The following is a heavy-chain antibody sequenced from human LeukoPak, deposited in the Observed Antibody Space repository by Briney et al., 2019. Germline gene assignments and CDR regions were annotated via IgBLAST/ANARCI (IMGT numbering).Heavy chain of an antibody. Sequence: AGESLKISCKGSGYSFATYWIGWVRQMPGKGLELMGIIYPGDSDTRYSPSFQGQITISADKSTSTAYLQWSSLKVSDTATYYCARSLTGTMLRGYGMDVWGQGTTVTVSS. CDR2: IYPGDSDT. CDR3: ARSLTGTMLRGYGMDV. J-gene: IGHJ6*02. CDR1: GYSFATYW. D-gene: IGHD3-10*01. V-gene: IGHV5-51*01.